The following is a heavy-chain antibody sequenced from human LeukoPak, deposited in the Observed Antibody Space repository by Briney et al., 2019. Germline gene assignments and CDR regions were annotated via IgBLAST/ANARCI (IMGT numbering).Heavy chain of an antibody. V-gene: IGHV3-23*01. CDR1: GFTFSNYG. D-gene: IGHD3-3*01. CDR3: AKDFVYGSRFPRPLDY. Sequence: GSLRLSSAAFGFTFSNYGMTWVRQAPGRGLEWVSGISNGGTNTYYTDSVKGRFTISRDNSRNTMYLQMNSLRADDTARYYCAKDFVYGSRFPRPLDYWGQGTLVTVSS. J-gene: IGHJ4*02. CDR2: ISNGGTNT.